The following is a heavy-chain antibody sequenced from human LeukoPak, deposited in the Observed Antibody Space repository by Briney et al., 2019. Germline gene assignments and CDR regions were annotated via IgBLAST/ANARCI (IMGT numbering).Heavy chain of an antibody. CDR2: IYSTGST. Sequence: PSETLSLTCTVSGGSISGYYWSWVRQSPEKGLESIGFIYSTGSTSYNPSLKSRVTISIDTSQNQFSLRLTSVTAADTAVYYCARVGYPTQRRVLSAVSIPTAGAFDVWGQGTLVTVSS. CDR3: ARVGYPTQRRVLSAVSIPTAGAFDV. D-gene: IGHD2-21*01. V-gene: IGHV4-59*01. CDR1: GGSISGYY. J-gene: IGHJ3*01.